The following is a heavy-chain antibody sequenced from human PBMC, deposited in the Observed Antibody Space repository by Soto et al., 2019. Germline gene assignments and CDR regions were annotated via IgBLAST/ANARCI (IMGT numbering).Heavy chain of an antibody. CDR1: GGTFSSYT. Sequence: QVQLVQSGAEVKKPGSSVTVSCKASGGTFSSYTISWVRQAPGQGLEWMGGIIPIFGTVNYAQKFQGRVTXPXXXCXXTAYMELSSLRSEDTAVYYCARGNHRWLQLWYFDLWGRGTLVTVSS. J-gene: IGHJ2*01. CDR2: IIPIFGTV. V-gene: IGHV1-69*05. D-gene: IGHD5-12*01. CDR3: ARGNHRWLQLWYFDL.